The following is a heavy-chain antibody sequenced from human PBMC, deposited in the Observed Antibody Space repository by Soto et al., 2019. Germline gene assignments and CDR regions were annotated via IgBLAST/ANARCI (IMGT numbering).Heavy chain of an antibody. CDR1: GFTFSSYA. J-gene: IGHJ4*02. CDR2: ISYDGSNK. CDR3: ARDGEVQLWFFDY. V-gene: IGHV3-30-3*01. Sequence: GGYLRLSCAASGFTFSSYAMHWVRQAPGKGLERVAVISYDGSNKYYADSVKGRFTISRDNSKNTLYLQMNSLRAEDTAVYYCARDGEVQLWFFDYWAQGTLVTVSS. D-gene: IGHD5-18*01.